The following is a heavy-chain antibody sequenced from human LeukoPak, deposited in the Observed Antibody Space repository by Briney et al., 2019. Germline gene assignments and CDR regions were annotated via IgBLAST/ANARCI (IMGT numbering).Heavy chain of an antibody. V-gene: IGHV3-21*01. CDR3: ARDLGYSSSWTRWFDP. CDR1: GFTFSNAW. Sequence: GGSLRLSCAASGFTFSNAWMSWVRQAPGKGLEWVSSISSSSSYIYYADSVKGRFTISRDNAKNSLYLQMNSLGAEDTAVYYCARDLGYSSSWTRWFDPWGQGTLVTVSS. CDR2: ISSSSSYI. J-gene: IGHJ5*02. D-gene: IGHD6-13*01.